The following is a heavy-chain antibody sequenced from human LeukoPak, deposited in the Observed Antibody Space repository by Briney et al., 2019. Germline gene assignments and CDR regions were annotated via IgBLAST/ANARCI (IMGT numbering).Heavy chain of an antibody. Sequence: GGSLRLSCAASGFTVSSNYMSWVRQAPGKGLEWVSVIYSGGSTYCADSVKGRFTISRDNSKNTLYLQMNSLRAEDTAVYYCARDRWGSSGYFGYWGQGTLVTVSS. CDR3: ARDRWGSSGYFGY. J-gene: IGHJ4*02. D-gene: IGHD3-22*01. V-gene: IGHV3-53*01. CDR1: GFTVSSNY. CDR2: IYSGGST.